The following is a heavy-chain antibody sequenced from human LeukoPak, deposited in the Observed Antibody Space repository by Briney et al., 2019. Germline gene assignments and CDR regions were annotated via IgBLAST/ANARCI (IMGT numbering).Heavy chain of an antibody. J-gene: IGHJ4*02. V-gene: IGHV1-18*01. D-gene: IGHD2-2*01. CDR3: ARYCSSTSCYAGRHRDY. CDR2: ISAYNGNT. Sequence: ASVKVSCKASGYTFTSYGISWVRQAPGQGLEWMGWISAYNGNTNYAQKLQGRVTMTTDTSTSTAYMELRSLRSDDTAVYYCARYCSSTSCYAGRHRDYWGQGTLVTVSS. CDR1: GYTFTSYG.